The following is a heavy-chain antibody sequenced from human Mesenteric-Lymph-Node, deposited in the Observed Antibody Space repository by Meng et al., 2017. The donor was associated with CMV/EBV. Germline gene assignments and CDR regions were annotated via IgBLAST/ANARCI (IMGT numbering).Heavy chain of an antibody. CDR1: GFTVSSNY. Sequence: GESLKISCAASGFTVSSNYMSWVRQAPGKGLEWVSVIYSGGSTYYADSVKGRFTISRDNSKNTLYLQMNSLRAEDTAIYYCAKGDSAMVPEIWGQGTLVTVSS. CDR3: AKGDSAMVPEI. CDR2: IYSGGST. D-gene: IGHD5-18*01. V-gene: IGHV3-53*01. J-gene: IGHJ4*02.